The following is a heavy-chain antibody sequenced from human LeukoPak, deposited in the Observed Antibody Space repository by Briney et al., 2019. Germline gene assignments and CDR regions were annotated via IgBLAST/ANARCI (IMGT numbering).Heavy chain of an antibody. CDR1: GYTFSNYG. J-gene: IGHJ4*02. V-gene: IGHV1-2*02. CDR2: INPNSGGT. Sequence: ASVRVSCKTSGYTFSNYGIGWVRQAPGQGLEWMGWINPNSGGTNYAQEFQGRVTMTRDTSISTAYMELSRLRSDDTAVYYCARARADSSDSSGYLHWGQGTLVTVSS. CDR3: ARARADSSDSSGYLH. D-gene: IGHD3-22*01.